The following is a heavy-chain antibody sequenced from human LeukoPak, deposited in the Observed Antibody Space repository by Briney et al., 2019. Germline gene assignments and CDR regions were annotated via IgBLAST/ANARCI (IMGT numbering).Heavy chain of an antibody. Sequence: GGSLRLSCAASEFMFSDYWMSWVRQAPGKGPEWVASINKDGSEEYYADSVKGRFTASRDNAKNSLFLQMNNLRVEDTAIYYCATYDNWVAGDVWGQGTTVSVSS. CDR3: ATYDNWVAGDV. CDR2: INKDGSEE. CDR1: EFMFSDYW. J-gene: IGHJ6*02. V-gene: IGHV3-7*01. D-gene: IGHD1-1*01.